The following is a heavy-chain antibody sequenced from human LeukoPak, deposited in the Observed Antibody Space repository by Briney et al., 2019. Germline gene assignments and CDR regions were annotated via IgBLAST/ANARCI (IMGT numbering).Heavy chain of an antibody. CDR2: IIPIFGTA. Sequence: SVKVSCKASGGTFSSYAISWVRQAPGQGLEWMGGIIPIFGTANYAQKFQGRVTITTDESTSTAYMELSSLRSEDTAVYYCARDRNHALFSSGWQEDWFDPWGQGTLVTVSS. CDR1: GGTFSSYA. J-gene: IGHJ5*02. V-gene: IGHV1-69*05. CDR3: ARDRNHALFSSGWQEDWFDP. D-gene: IGHD6-19*01.